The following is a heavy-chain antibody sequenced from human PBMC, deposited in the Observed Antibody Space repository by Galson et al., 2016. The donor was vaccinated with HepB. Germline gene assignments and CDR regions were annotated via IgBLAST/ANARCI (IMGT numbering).Heavy chain of an antibody. J-gene: IGHJ4*02. D-gene: IGHD6-13*01. V-gene: IGHV4-34*01. Sequence: SETLSLTCSVYGGSFSGYSWSWIRQPPGKGLEWIGEVDHNGGTNFNPSLKSRVTISLDTFKNQFSLKPSSVTAADTAVYYCLGDVKQKFYDYWGQGTRFTVSS. CDR2: VDHNGGT. CDR1: GGSFSGYS. CDR3: LGDVKQKFYDY.